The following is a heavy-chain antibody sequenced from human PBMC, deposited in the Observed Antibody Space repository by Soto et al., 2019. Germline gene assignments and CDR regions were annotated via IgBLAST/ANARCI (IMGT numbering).Heavy chain of an antibody. CDR3: ARQRLLYGMDV. J-gene: IGHJ6*02. CDR1: NGSFSGSY. D-gene: IGHD1-1*01. CDR2: ISQGGTT. Sequence: QVQLQQWGAGLLKPSETLSLTCAVYNGSFSGSYWSWIRQPPGSGLEWIGAISQGGTTKYNPSLQSRLTISLDKTNSPFSLRLISVTAADTAVYFCARQRLLYGMDVWGQGTTVTVSS. V-gene: IGHV4-34*01.